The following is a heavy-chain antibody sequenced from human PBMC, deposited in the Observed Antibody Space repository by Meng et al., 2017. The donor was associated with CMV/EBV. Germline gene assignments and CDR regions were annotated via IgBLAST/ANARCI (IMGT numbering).Heavy chain of an antibody. CDR1: GFTFSSYV. CDR3: TSFPRFIYYGMDV. Sequence: GGSLRLSCAASGFTFSSYVMSWVRQAPGKGLEWVSVIYSGGSTYYADSVKGRFTISRDNSKNTLYLQMNSLRAEDTAVYYCTSFPRFIYYGMDVWGQGTTVTVSS. D-gene: IGHD3-10*01. V-gene: IGHV3-66*02. J-gene: IGHJ6*02. CDR2: IYSGGST.